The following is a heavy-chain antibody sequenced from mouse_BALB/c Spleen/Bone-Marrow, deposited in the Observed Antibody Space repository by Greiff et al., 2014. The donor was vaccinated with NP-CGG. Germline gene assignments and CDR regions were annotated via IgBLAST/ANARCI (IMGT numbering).Heavy chain of an antibody. Sequence: VQLVESGAELVRPGSSVKISCKASGYAFSSYWMNWVKQRPGQGLEWIGQIYPGDGDTNYNGKFKGKATLTAGKSSSTAYMQLRSEQSGGSAVYFCARVRTWADYWGQGTTLT. V-gene: IGHV1-80*01. CDR2: IYPGDGDT. J-gene: IGHJ2*01. D-gene: IGHD2-13*01. CDR1: GYAFSSYW. CDR3: ARVRTWADY.